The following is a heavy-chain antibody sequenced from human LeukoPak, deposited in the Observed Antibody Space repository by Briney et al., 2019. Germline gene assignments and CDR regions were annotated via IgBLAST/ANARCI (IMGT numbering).Heavy chain of an antibody. V-gene: IGHV3-7*01. D-gene: IGHD2-21*02. Sequence: GGCLRLSCAASGFSFSSYWMSCVRQAAGEGLEWVANINQDGSEKYYVDSVKGRFTISRDNAKNSLYLQMNSLRAEDTAVYYCARDPLLSDAFDIRGQGTMVTVSS. J-gene: IGHJ3*02. CDR1: GFSFSSYW. CDR2: INQDGSEK. CDR3: ARDPLLSDAFDI.